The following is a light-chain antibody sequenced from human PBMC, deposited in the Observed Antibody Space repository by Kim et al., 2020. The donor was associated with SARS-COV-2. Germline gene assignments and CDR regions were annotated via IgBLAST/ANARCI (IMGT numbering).Light chain of an antibody. CDR3: QKYNSALSWT. CDR1: QGISNY. CDR2: AAS. V-gene: IGKV1-27*01. Sequence: DIQMTQSPSSLSASVGDRVTITCRTSQGISNYLAWYQQKPGKVPKLLIYAASTLQSGVPSRFSGSGSGTDFTLTISSLQPEDLATYYCQKYNSALSWTFGQGTKLDIK. J-gene: IGKJ1*01.